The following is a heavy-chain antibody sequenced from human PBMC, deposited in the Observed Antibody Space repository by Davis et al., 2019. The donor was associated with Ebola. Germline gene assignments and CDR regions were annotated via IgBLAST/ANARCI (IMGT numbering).Heavy chain of an antibody. D-gene: IGHD4-17*01. CDR1: GYTFPNYG. CDR3: ARLTVTWWFDP. J-gene: IGHJ5*02. V-gene: IGHV1-8*02. Sequence: ASVQVPRKASGYTFPNYGIPWVRPPPGQGLEWMGWMNPNSGNTGYAQKFQGRVTMTRENSMSTAYMELSSLRSEDTAVYYCARLTVTWWFDPWGQGTLVTVSS. CDR2: MNPNSGNT.